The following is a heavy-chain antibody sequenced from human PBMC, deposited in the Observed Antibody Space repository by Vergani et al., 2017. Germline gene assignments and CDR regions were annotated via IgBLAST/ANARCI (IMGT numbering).Heavy chain of an antibody. V-gene: IGHV4-61*02. CDR1: GGSISSGSYY. Sequence: QVQLQESGPGLVKPSQTLSLTCTVSGGSISSGSYYWSWIRQPAGKGLEWIGRIYTSGSTNHNPSLKSRVTISVDTTKNQFSLKLSSVTDADTAVYYCIASMAAAAHEAFDIWGQGTMVTVSS. CDR3: IASMAAAAHEAFDI. CDR2: IYTSGST. D-gene: IGHD6-13*01. J-gene: IGHJ3*02.